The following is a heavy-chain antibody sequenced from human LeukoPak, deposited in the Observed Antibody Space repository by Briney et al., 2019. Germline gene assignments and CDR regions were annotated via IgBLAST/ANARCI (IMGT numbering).Heavy chain of an antibody. V-gene: IGHV5-51*01. Sequence: GESLKISCEGSGYSFTGHWIGWVRQMPGKGLEWMGIIYPGDSDTRYSPSFQGQVTISVDKSISTASLQWSSLKASDSAIYYCARLTSGRNSNYFDFWGQGTLVTVSS. CDR3: ARLTSGRNSNYFDF. CDR1: GYSFTGHW. CDR2: IYPGDSDT. D-gene: IGHD1-26*01. J-gene: IGHJ4*02.